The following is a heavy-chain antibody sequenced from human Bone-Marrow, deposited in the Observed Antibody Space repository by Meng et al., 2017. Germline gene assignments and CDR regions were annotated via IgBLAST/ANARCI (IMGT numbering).Heavy chain of an antibody. CDR2: IIPIFDTA. CDR1: GGTFSSYA. V-gene: IGHV1-69*06. D-gene: IGHD3-10*01. Sequence: SVKVSCKASGGTFSSYAISWVRQAPGQGLEWMGGIIPIFDTANYAQKFQGRVTITADKSTSTAYMELSSLRSEDTAVYYCARKYGGRGYYYGMDVWGQGTTVTVSS. CDR3: ARKYGGRGYYYGMDV. J-gene: IGHJ6*02.